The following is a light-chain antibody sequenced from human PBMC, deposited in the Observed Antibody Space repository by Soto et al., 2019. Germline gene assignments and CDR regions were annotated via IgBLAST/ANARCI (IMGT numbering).Light chain of an antibody. V-gene: IGLV1-51*02. CDR1: GSNIGNNY. CDR3: GTWDSSLSASVV. Sequence: QSVLTQPPSVSAAPGQKVTISCSGSGSNIGNNYVSWYQQLPGTAPKLLIYENNKRPSGIPDRFSGSKSGTSATLGITGLQTGDEADYYCGTWDSSLSASVVFGGGTQLTVL. J-gene: IGLJ2*01. CDR2: ENN.